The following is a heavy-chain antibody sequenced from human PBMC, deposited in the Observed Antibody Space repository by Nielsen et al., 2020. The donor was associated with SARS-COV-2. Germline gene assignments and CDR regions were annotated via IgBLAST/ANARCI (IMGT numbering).Heavy chain of an antibody. Sequence: GESLKISCAASGFTFSSYAMHWVRQAPGKGLEWVAVISYDGSNKYYADSVKGRFTISRDNSKNTLYLQMNSLRAEDTAVYYCARALHRLRYFDWHPCYWGQGTLVTVSS. CDR2: ISYDGSNK. V-gene: IGHV3-30-3*01. CDR3: ARALHRLRYFDWHPCY. CDR1: GFTFSSYA. D-gene: IGHD3-9*01. J-gene: IGHJ4*02.